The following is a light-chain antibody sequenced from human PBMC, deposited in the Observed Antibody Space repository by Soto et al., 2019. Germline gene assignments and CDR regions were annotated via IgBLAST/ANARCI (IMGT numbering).Light chain of an antibody. J-gene: IGKJ2*01. CDR1: QSITSY. CDR3: QQTYSTPYT. Sequence: DIQMTQSPSSLSASVGDRVTITCRASQSITSYLNWYQQRPGKAPKLLIYAASSLQSGVPSRLSGSGSGTDFTLTISSLQPEDFATYHCQQTYSTPYTFGQGTKLEIK. V-gene: IGKV1-39*01. CDR2: AAS.